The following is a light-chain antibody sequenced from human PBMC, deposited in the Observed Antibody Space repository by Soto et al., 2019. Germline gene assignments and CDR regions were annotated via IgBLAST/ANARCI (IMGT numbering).Light chain of an antibody. CDR3: SSYTGTSTFV. J-gene: IGLJ2*01. V-gene: IGLV2-14*01. CDR2: DVN. CDR1: SSDGGGYDY. Sequence: QSALTQPASVSGSPGQSITISCTGTSSDGGGYDYVSWYQQLPGKAPKLMIYDVNNRPSGVSNRFSGSKSGNTPSLTISGLQAEDEADYYCSSYTGTSTFVFGGGTKLTVL.